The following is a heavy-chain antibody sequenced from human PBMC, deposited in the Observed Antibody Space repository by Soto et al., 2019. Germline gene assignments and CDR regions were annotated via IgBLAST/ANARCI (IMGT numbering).Heavy chain of an antibody. CDR1: GFSLSNARMG. Sequence: QVTLKESGPVLVKPTETLTLTCTVSGFSLSNARMGVTWIRQPPGKALEWLAHIFSNDEKSYSTSLKSRLTVSKHTPQGLVVRTMTTMDPVDTATYYCARHGRGVGARPLDYWGQGTLVTVSS. J-gene: IGHJ4*02. D-gene: IGHD1-26*01. CDR3: ARHGRGVGARPLDY. CDR2: IFSNDEK. V-gene: IGHV2-26*01.